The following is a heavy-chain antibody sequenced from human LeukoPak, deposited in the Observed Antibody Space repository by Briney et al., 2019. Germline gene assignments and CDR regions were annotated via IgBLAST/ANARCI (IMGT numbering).Heavy chain of an antibody. CDR2: IIPIFGTA. Sequence: SVKVSSKASGGTFSSYAISWVRQAPGQGLEWMGGIIPIFGTANYAQKFQGRVTITTDESTSTAYMELSSLRSEDTAVYYCAREKAARRSYYFDYWGQGTLVTVSS. CDR3: AREKAARRSYYFDY. V-gene: IGHV1-69*05. CDR1: GGTFSSYA. D-gene: IGHD6-6*01. J-gene: IGHJ4*02.